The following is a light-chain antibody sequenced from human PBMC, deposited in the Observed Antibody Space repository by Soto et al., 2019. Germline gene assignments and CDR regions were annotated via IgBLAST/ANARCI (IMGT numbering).Light chain of an antibody. CDR3: SSYAGSNNLV. CDR1: SSDIGAYIY. Sequence: QSVLTQPPSASGSPGQSVTISCTGTSSDIGAYIYVSWYQQHPGKAPKLMISEVSRRPSGVPERFSGSKSGNTASLTVSGLQADDEAHYYCSSYAGSNNLVFGTGTKVTV. J-gene: IGLJ1*01. V-gene: IGLV2-8*01. CDR2: EVS.